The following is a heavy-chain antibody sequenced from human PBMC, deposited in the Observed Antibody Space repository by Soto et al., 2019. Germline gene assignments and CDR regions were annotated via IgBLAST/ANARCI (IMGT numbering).Heavy chain of an antibody. D-gene: IGHD4-17*01. J-gene: IGHJ2*01. CDR1: GGSMSSGGYY. CDR2: IYYSGST. CDR3: VRDTRTTSTEVVWYFEL. V-gene: IGHV4-31*03. Sequence: QVQLQESGPGLVKPSQTLSLTCTVSGGSMSSGGYYWSWIRQHPGKGLKWIGYIYYSGSTYYNPSLKSGVTISVDTSKNQFSRKLSSVTAADTAVYYCVRDTRTTSTEVVWYFELWGRGTLDTVSS.